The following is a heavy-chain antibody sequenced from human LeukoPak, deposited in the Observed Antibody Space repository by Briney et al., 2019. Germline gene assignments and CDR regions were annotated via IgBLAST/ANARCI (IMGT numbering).Heavy chain of an antibody. CDR2: ISGSGGST. J-gene: IGHJ2*01. D-gene: IGHD3-22*01. V-gene: IGHV3-23*01. CDR1: GFTFTNYA. CDR3: AKSGREVITMIVVVISWYFDL. Sequence: GGSLRLSCAASGFTFTNYALHWVRQAPVKGLEWVSAISGSGGSTYYADSVKGRFTISRDNSKNTLYLQMNSLRAEDTAVYYCAKSGREVITMIVVVISWYFDLWGRGTLVTVSS.